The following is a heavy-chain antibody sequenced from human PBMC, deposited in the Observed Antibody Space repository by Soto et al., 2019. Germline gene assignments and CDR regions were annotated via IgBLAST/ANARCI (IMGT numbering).Heavy chain of an antibody. V-gene: IGHV3-7*02. CDR2: IKQDENGK. CDR3: ATHDGPAAAGLVLDF. J-gene: IGHJ4*02. D-gene: IGHD6-13*01. CDR1: GFTFSSRW. Sequence: EVQLVESGGGLVQPGGSLRLSCEASGFTFSSRWMTWVRQGPGKGLEWVANIKQDENGKDYVDSVKGRFTISRDNAKHSLSLQMNRLRAEDTAVYYCATHDGPAAAGLVLDFWGQGTLVTVSS.